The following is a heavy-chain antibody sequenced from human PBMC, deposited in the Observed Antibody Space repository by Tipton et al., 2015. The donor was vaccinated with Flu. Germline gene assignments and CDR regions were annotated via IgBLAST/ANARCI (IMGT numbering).Heavy chain of an antibody. CDR3: ARDYLLGDLSFFDN. J-gene: IGHJ4*02. CDR2: IYTSGST. D-gene: IGHD3-16*02. Sequence: TLSLTCTVSGASINNYYWSWIRQPAGKGLEWIGRIYTSGSTNYNASLKSRVTMSVDTSKNQFSLKLSSVTVADTAVYYCARDYLLGDLSFFDNWGQGTLVTVSS. V-gene: IGHV4-4*07. CDR1: GASINNYY.